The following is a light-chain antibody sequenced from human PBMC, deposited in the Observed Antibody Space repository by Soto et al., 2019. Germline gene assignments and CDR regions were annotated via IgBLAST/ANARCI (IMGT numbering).Light chain of an antibody. Sequence: DIVMTQSPLSLPVTPGEPASIPCRSSQSLLYSNGYNYLDWYLQKPGQSPQLLIYLGSNRASGVPDRFSGSGSGTDFTLKISRVEAEDVGVYYCMQAVQTPITFGQGTRLEIK. CDR2: LGS. CDR3: MQAVQTPIT. CDR1: QSLLYSNGYNY. J-gene: IGKJ5*01. V-gene: IGKV2-28*01.